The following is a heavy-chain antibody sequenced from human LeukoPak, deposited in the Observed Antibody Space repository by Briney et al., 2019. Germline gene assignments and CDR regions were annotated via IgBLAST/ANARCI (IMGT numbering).Heavy chain of an antibody. J-gene: IGHJ5*02. Sequence: ASVKVSRKASGYTFTSYYMHWVRQAPGQGLEWMGIINPSGGSTSYAQKFQGRVTMTRDMSTSTVYMELSSLRSEDTAVYYCARVGCSGGSCYSFWFDPWGQGTLVTVSS. CDR3: ARVGCSGGSCYSFWFDP. CDR1: GYTFTSYY. D-gene: IGHD2-15*01. CDR2: INPSGGST. V-gene: IGHV1-46*01.